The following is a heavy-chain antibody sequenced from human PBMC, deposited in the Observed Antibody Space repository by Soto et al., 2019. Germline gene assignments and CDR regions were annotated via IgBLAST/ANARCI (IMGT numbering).Heavy chain of an antibody. CDR2: ISAYNGNT. CDR1: GYTFTSYG. J-gene: IGHJ5*02. Sequence: VQLVQCGAEVKKPGASVKVSCKASGYTFTSYGISCVRQAPGRGLEWMGWISAYNGNTNYAQKLQGRVTMTPDTATSTAYMELRSLRSDYTAVYYCSRGSSRLLGDILTGHNWFDPWGQVTLFTFSS. V-gene: IGHV1-18*01. CDR3: SRGSSRLLGDILTGHNWFDP. D-gene: IGHD3-9*01.